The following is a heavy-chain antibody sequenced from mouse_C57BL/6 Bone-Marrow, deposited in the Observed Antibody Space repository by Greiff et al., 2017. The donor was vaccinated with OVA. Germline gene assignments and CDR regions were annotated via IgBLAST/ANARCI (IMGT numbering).Heavy chain of an antibody. D-gene: IGHD1-1*01. CDR2: INPNYVTT. J-gene: IGHJ1*03. Sequence: EVQLQQSGPELVKPGASVKISCKASGYSFTDYNMNWVKQSNGKSLEWIGVINPNYVTTSYNQKFKGKATLTVDQSSSTAYMQLNSLTSEDSAVYYCAFYYGSSYRYFDVWGTGTTVTVSS. V-gene: IGHV1-39*01. CDR1: GYSFTDYN. CDR3: AFYYGSSYRYFDV.